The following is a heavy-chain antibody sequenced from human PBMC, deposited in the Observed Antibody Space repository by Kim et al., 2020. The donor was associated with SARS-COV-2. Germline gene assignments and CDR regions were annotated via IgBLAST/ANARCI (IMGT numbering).Heavy chain of an antibody. CDR2: FDPEDGET. Sequence: ASVKVSCKVSGYTLTELSMHWVRQAPGKGLEWMGGFDPEDGETIYAQKFQGRVTMTEDTSTDTAYMELSSLRSEDPAVYYCATERDYGGNRFGWFDPWGQGTLVTVSS. V-gene: IGHV1-24*01. CDR3: ATERDYGGNRFGWFDP. J-gene: IGHJ5*02. D-gene: IGHD4-17*01. CDR1: GYTLTELS.